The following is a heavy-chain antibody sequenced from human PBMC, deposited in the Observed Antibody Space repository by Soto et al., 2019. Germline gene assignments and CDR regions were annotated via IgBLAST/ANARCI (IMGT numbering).Heavy chain of an antibody. Sequence: GGSLRLSCAASGFTFSSYDMHWVRQATGKGLEWVSAIGTAGDTYYPGSVKGRFTISRVNTKNSLYLQMMSLRARDTTVYYCAMGSLGFSCIATAGIYWYFDLWGRGTLVTVSS. J-gene: IGHJ2*01. V-gene: IGHV3-13*01. CDR2: IGTAGDT. D-gene: IGHD6-13*01. CDR1: GFTFSSYD. CDR3: AMGSLGFSCIATAGIYWYFDL.